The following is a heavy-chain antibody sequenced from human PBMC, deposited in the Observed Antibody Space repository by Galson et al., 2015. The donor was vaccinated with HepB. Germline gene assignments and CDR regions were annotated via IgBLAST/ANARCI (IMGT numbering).Heavy chain of an antibody. CDR2: ISAYNGYT. CDR1: GYTFTSYD. Sequence: SVKVSCKASGYTFTSYDINWVRQATGQGLEWMGWISAYNGYTNYEQKLQDRVTMTTDTSTSTAYMELRSLRSNDTAVYYCARGGLSYFDYWGQGTLVTVSS. V-gene: IGHV1-18*01. CDR3: ARGGLSYFDY. J-gene: IGHJ4*02.